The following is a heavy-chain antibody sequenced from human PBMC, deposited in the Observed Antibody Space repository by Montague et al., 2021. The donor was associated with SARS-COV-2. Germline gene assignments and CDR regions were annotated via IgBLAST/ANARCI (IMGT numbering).Heavy chain of an antibody. CDR3: ARLSSDIGAYFWFDP. J-gene: IGHJ5*02. V-gene: IGHV4-4*02. CDR2: FPLRGGK. Sequence: SETLSLTCAGDLHSVVVELRRSTEGQTSELQLPLNGVFPLRGGKNYNPSLKSRVTISVDKSKNQFSLNLNSVTAADTAVYYCARLSSDIGAYFWFDPWGQGTLVSVSS. CDR1: LHSVVVELR. D-gene: IGHD2-15*01.